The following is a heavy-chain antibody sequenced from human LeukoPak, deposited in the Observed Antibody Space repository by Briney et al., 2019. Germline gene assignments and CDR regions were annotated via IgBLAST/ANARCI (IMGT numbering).Heavy chain of an antibody. CDR3: ATGTYYYDSSGYWANRGSPYYYYYMDV. Sequence: GASVKVSCKASGYTFTGYYMHWVRQAPGQGLEWMGWINPNSGGTNYAQKFQGRVTMTRNTSISTAYMELSSLRSEDTAVYYCATGTYYYDSSGYWANRGSPYYYYYMDVWGKGTTVTISS. J-gene: IGHJ6*03. CDR2: INPNSGGT. V-gene: IGHV1-2*02. D-gene: IGHD3-22*01. CDR1: GYTFTGYY.